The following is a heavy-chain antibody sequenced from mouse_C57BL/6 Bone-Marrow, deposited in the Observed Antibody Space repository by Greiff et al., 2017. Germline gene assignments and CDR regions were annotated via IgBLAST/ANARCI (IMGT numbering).Heavy chain of an antibody. CDR1: GYTFTSYW. CDR2: IHPNSGST. CDR3: ARLGVFTMVVATNAMDY. V-gene: IGHV1-64*01. J-gene: IGHJ4*01. D-gene: IGHD1-1*01. Sequence: QVQLQQPGAELVKPGASVKLSCKASGYTFTSYWMHWVKQRPGQGLEWIGMIHPNSGSTNYNEKFKSKATLTVDKSSSTAYMQLSSLTSEDSAVYYCARLGVFTMVVATNAMDYWGQGTSVTVSS.